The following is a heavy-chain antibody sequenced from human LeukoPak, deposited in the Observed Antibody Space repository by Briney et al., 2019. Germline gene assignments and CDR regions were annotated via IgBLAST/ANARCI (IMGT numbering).Heavy chain of an antibody. D-gene: IGHD6-13*01. CDR2: IYYSGST. V-gene: IGHV4-39*07. CDR1: GGSISSSSYY. CDR3: ARVPKRGSWGYYFDY. Sequence: SETLSLTCTVSGGSISSSSYYWGWIRQPPGKGLEWIGSIYYSGSTYYNPSLKSRVTISVDTSKNQFSLKLSSVTAADTAVYYCARVPKRGSWGYYFDYWGQGTLVTVSS. J-gene: IGHJ4*02.